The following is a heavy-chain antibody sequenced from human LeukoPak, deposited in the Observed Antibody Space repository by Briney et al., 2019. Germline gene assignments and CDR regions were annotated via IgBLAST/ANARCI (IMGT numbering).Heavy chain of an antibody. V-gene: IGHV4-59*01. CDR3: ARASRDGYIA. D-gene: IGHD5-12*01. CDR2: IYYSGST. CDR1: GGSISSYY. Sequence: TSETLSLTCTVSGGSISSYYWSWIRQPPGKGLEWIGYIYYSGSTNYNPSLKSRVTISVDTSKNQFSLKLSSVTAADTAVYYCARASRDGYIAWGQGTLVTVSS. J-gene: IGHJ5*02.